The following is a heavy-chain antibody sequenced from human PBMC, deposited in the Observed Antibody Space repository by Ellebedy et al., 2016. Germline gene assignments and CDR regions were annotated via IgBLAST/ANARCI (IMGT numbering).Heavy chain of an antibody. CDR3: ARVKGSSGSYYNYYYYYMDV. D-gene: IGHD3-10*01. CDR1: GYTFTSYY. V-gene: IGHV1-46*01. Sequence: ASVKVSXXASGYTFTSYYMHWVRQAPGQGLEWMGIINPSGGSTSYAQKFQGRVTMTRDTSTSTAYMELSSLRSEDTAVYYCARVKGSSGSYYNYYYYYMDVWGKGTTVTVSS. CDR2: INPSGGST. J-gene: IGHJ6*03.